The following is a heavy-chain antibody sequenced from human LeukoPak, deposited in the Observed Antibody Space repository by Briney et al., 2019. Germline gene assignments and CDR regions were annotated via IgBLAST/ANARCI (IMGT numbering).Heavy chain of an antibody. V-gene: IGHV4-59*01. J-gene: IGHJ5*02. CDR2: IYYSGST. CDR3: ARVEGDSSGGLKWFDP. CDR1: GGSISSYY. D-gene: IGHD3-22*01. Sequence: SETLSLTCTVSGGSISSYYWSWIRQPPGKGLEWIGYIYYSGSTNYNPSLKSRVTISVDTSKNQFSLKLSSVTAADTAVYYCARVEGDSSGGLKWFDPWGQGTLVTVSS.